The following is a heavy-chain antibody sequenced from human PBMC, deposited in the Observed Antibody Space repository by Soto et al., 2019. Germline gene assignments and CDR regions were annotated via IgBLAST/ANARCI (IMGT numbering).Heavy chain of an antibody. Sequence: PSETLSLTCTVSGGSISSYYWSWIRQPPGKGLEWIGYIYYSGSTNYNPSLTSRVTISVDTSKNQFSLKLSSVTAADTAVYYCARKGPYYGSGSYWPYYFDYWGQGTLVTVSS. J-gene: IGHJ4*02. CDR2: IYYSGST. V-gene: IGHV4-59*01. CDR1: GGSISSYY. CDR3: ARKGPYYGSGSYWPYYFDY. D-gene: IGHD3-10*01.